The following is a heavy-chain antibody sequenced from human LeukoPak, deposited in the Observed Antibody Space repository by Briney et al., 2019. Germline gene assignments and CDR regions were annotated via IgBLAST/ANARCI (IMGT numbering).Heavy chain of an antibody. CDR1: GFTFSSYP. Sequence: GRSLRLSCAASGFTFSSYPIHWVRQAPGKGLDWVAVISDDGNNPYYSDSVKGRFTISRDNSKNTVYLQMNSLRAEDTAVYYCASIFSSGYSYFDYWGQGTLVTVSS. CDR3: ASIFSSGYSYFDY. J-gene: IGHJ4*02. D-gene: IGHD5-18*01. CDR2: ISDDGNNP. V-gene: IGHV3-30-3*01.